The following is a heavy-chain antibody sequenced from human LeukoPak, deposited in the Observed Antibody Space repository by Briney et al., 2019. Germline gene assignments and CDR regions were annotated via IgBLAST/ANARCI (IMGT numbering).Heavy chain of an antibody. D-gene: IGHD3-10*01. CDR3: VSIRTRGIDI. CDR2: ISSSGSTI. V-gene: IGHV3-48*03. CDR1: GFTFSSYE. Sequence: PGGSLRLSCAASGFTFSSYEMNWVRQAPGKGLEWVSYISSSGSTIYYADSVKGRFTISRDNAKNSLYLQMNSLRAEDTAVYYCVSIRTRGIDIWGQGTMVTVSS. J-gene: IGHJ3*02.